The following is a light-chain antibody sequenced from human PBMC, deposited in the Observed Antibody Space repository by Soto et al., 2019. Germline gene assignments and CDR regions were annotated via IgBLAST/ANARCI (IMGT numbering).Light chain of an antibody. J-gene: IGLJ2*01. CDR2: EVT. CDR1: SSDAGGYYY. CDR3: SSYTSSSAPHVV. V-gene: IGLV2-14*01. Sequence: HSVLTQPASVSGSPGQSITISCTGTSSDAGGYYYVSWYQHHPGKAPKLIIYEVTNRPSGVSYRFSGSKSGNTASLIISGLQAEDEADYYCSSYTSSSAPHVVFGGGTKLTVL.